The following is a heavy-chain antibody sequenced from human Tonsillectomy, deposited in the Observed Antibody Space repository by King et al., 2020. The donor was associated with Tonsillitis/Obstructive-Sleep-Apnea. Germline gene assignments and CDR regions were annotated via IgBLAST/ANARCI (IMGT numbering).Heavy chain of an antibody. CDR2: IWGRGSWS. CDR1: GFTCSCYA. V-gene: IGHV3-23*04. CDR3: AKEGYSSGWGYFDY. D-gene: IGHD6-19*01. Sequence: VQLVQSGGGLVQPGGSLRFSFAASGFTCSCYAMSWVRQAQGKGLEWCAVIWGRGSWSYYACSVKVRFTISRDNSKNTRYLQMNSLRAEDTAVYYCAKEGYSSGWGYFDYWGQGTLVTVSS. J-gene: IGHJ4*02.